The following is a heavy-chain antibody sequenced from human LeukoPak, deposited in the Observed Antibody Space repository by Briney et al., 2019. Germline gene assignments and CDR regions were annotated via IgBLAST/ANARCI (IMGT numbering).Heavy chain of an antibody. CDR2: INHSGST. J-gene: IGHJ4*02. V-gene: IGHV4-34*01. CDR1: GGSFSGYY. D-gene: IGHD6-19*01. CDR3: ASPGIAVPSFDY. Sequence: SETLSLTCAVYGGSFSGYYWSWIRQPPGKGLEWIGEINHSGSTNYNPSLKSRVTISVDTSKNQFSLKLSSVTAADTAVYYCASPGIAVPSFDYWGQGTLVTVFS.